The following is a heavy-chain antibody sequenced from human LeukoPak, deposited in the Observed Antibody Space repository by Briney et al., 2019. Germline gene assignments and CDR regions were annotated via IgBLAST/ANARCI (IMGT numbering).Heavy chain of an antibody. J-gene: IGHJ6*03. V-gene: IGHV1-8*03. D-gene: IGHD1-20*01. CDR2: MNPNSGNT. Sequence: ASVKVSCKASGYTFTSYDINWVRQATGQGLEWMGWMNPNSGNTGYAQKFQGRVTITRNTSISTADMELSSLRSKDTAVYYCARELHSRHYNWNGDYYYMDVWGNGTPVTVSS. CDR1: GYTFTSYD. CDR3: ARELHSRHYNWNGDYYYMDV.